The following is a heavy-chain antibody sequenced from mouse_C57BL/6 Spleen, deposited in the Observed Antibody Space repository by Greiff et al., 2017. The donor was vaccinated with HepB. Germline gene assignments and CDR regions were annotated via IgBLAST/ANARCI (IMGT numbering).Heavy chain of an antibody. CDR3: ASETGQALFAY. CDR2: IYPSDSET. CDR1: GYTFTSYW. Sequence: QVQLKQPGAELVRPGSSVKLSCKASGYTFTSYWMDWVKQRPGQGLEWIGNIYPSDSETHYNQKFKDKATLTVDKSSSPAYMQLSSLTSEDSAVYYCASETGQALFAYWGQGTLVTVSA. V-gene: IGHV1-61*01. J-gene: IGHJ3*01. D-gene: IGHD3-2*02.